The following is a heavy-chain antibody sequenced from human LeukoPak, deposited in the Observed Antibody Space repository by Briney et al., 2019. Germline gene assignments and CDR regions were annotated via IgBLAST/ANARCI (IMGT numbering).Heavy chain of an antibody. V-gene: IGHV3-33*06. D-gene: IGHD3-10*01. J-gene: IGHJ4*02. CDR1: GFTVSSYG. Sequence: GGSLRLSCAASGFTVSSYGMHWARQAPGKGLEWVAVIWYDGSNKYYADSVKGRFTISRDNSKNTLYLQMNSLRAEDTAVYYCAKGTYGSGSYYMYYWGQGTLVTVSS. CDR3: AKGTYGSGSYYMYY. CDR2: IWYDGSNK.